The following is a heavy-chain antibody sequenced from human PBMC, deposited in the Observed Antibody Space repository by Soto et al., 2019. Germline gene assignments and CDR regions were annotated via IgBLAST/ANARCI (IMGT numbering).Heavy chain of an antibody. Sequence: SVKVSCKASGGTFSSYTISWVRQDPGQGLEWMGRIIPILGIANYAQKFQGRVTITADTSTSTVYMELSSLRSEDTAVYYCASGDYEGLDAFDIWGQGTMVTVSS. CDR2: IIPILGIA. V-gene: IGHV1-69*02. CDR1: GGTFSSYT. D-gene: IGHD4-17*01. CDR3: ASGDYEGLDAFDI. J-gene: IGHJ3*02.